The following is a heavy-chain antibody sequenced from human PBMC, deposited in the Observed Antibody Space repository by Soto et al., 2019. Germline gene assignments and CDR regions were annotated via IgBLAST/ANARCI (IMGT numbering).Heavy chain of an antibody. Sequence: EVQLVESGGGLVQPGGSLGLSCAGSGFTFSNYWMHWVRQDPEKGLVWVSTINTDGTTTQYADSVKGRFTVTRDNAKNTLYLQMNSLRVEDTAVYFCAKDLSWGQCDYWGQGTLVTVSS. CDR2: INTDGTTT. D-gene: IGHD3-16*01. V-gene: IGHV3-74*03. CDR1: GFTFSNYW. CDR3: AKDLSWGQCDY. J-gene: IGHJ4*02.